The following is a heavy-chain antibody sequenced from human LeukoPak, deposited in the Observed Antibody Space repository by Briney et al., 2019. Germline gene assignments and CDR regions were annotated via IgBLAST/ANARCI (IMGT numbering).Heavy chain of an antibody. D-gene: IGHD2-2*01. Sequence: GASVKVSCKASGYTFTSYYMHWVGQAPGQGLEWRGVINPSGGSTSYAQKFQGRVTMTRDTSTSTVYMELSSLRSEDTAVYYCARDRRVVVPAATYYYGIDVWGQGTTVTVSS. CDR1: GYTFTSYY. J-gene: IGHJ6*02. CDR2: INPSGGST. V-gene: IGHV1-46*01. CDR3: ARDRRVVVPAATYYYGIDV.